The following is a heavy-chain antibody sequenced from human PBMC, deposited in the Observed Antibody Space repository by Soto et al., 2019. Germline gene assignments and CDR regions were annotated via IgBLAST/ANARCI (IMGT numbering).Heavy chain of an antibody. CDR2: ISYSGNT. Sequence: SETLSLTCTVSGGSIISGYWSWIRQPPGKGLEWIGYISYSGNTNYNPSLKSRVTMSVDTPKNQFSLRLSSVTTADTAVYYWAGLRGDAGSPIDYWGQGTLVTVSS. V-gene: IGHV4-59*01. J-gene: IGHJ4*02. D-gene: IGHD2-15*01. CDR3: AGLRGDAGSPIDY. CDR1: GGSIISGY.